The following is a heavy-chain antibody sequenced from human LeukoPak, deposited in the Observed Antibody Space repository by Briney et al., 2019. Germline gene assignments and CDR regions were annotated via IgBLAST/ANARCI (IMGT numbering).Heavy chain of an antibody. J-gene: IGHJ4*02. D-gene: IGHD3-10*01. CDR1: LGTFSRYA. Sequence: ASVRDSCKASLGTFSRYAISWVRQAPGQGLEWMGGIIPIFGTAKYAQKFQGRVTITADKSPSIANMELSSLRSQDTAVYYCASTSYYDDYWGQGTLVTVSS. CDR2: IIPIFGTA. V-gene: IGHV1-69*06. CDR3: ASTSYYDDY.